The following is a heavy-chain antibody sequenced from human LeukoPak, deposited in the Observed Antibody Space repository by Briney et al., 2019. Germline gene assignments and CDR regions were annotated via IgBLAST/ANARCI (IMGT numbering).Heavy chain of an antibody. Sequence: PGGSLRLSCAASGFTFSSYGMSWVRQAPGKGLEWVSAISGSGGSTYYADSVKGRFTISRDNSKNTLYLQMNSLRAEDTAVYYCAKDGGGYYDSSGYHYFDYWGQGTLVTVSS. CDR2: ISGSGGST. CDR1: GFTFSSYG. J-gene: IGHJ4*02. V-gene: IGHV3-23*01. CDR3: AKDGGGYYDSSGYHYFDY. D-gene: IGHD3-22*01.